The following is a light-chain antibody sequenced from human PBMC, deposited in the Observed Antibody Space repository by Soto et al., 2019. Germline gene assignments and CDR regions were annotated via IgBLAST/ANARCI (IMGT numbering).Light chain of an antibody. V-gene: IGKV3-20*01. CDR3: QHYDTSPMYT. CDR1: QSISSSY. Sequence: EIVLTQSPGTLSLSPGERATLSCRASQSISSSYLTWYQQKPGQAPRLLIYATSTRATGFPDRFSGSGSGTDFTLTIRRLEPEDFAVYFCQHYDTSPMYTFGQGTKLE. CDR2: ATS. J-gene: IGKJ2*01.